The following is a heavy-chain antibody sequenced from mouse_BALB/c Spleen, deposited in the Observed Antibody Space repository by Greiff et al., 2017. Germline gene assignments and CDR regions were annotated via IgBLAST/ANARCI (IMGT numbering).Heavy chain of an antibody. CDR3: ARGWLGAMDY. J-gene: IGHJ4*01. CDR1: GFNIKDYY. Sequence: VQLKESGAELVRPGALVKLSCKASGFNIKDYYMHWVKQRPEQGLEWIGWIDPENGNTIYDPKFQGKASITADTSSNTVYLQLSSLTSEDTAVYYCARGWLGAMDYWGQGTSVTVSS. D-gene: IGHD2-3*01. V-gene: IGHV14-1*02. CDR2: IDPENGNT.